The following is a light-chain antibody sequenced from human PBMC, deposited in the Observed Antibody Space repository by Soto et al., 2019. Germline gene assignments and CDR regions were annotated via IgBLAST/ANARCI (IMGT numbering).Light chain of an antibody. CDR3: QEYGSSPWT. CDR2: AAS. Sequence: EIVLTQSPGTLSLSPGERATLSCRASQSVTSSYLAWYQQKPGQAPRLLIYAASSRATGIPDRFSGSGSGTDFTLTISRLKTEDFAVYYCQEYGSSPWTFGQGTKVEIK. J-gene: IGKJ1*01. CDR1: QSVTSSY. V-gene: IGKV3-20*01.